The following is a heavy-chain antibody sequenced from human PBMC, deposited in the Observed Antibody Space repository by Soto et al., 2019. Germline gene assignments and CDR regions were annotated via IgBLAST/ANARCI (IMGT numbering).Heavy chain of an antibody. CDR1: GGSFSGYY. D-gene: IGHD6-6*01. CDR3: ARVNGRYSSSSQSYYYYGMDG. Sequence: SETLSLTCAVYGGSFSGYYWSWIRQPPGKGLEWIGEINHSGSTNYNPSLKSRVTISVDTSKNQFSLKLSSVTAADTAVYYCARVNGRYSSSSQSYYYYGMDGWGQGTTVTVSS. J-gene: IGHJ6*02. V-gene: IGHV4-34*01. CDR2: INHSGST.